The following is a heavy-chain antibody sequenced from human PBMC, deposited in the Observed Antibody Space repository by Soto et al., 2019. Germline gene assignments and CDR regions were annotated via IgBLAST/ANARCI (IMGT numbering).Heavy chain of an antibody. CDR3: ARDFKESQYYYYCMDV. V-gene: IGHV3-21*06. D-gene: IGHD3-10*01. CDR2: ISSGSNYT. J-gene: IGHJ6*03. CDR1: GFTFSSYS. Sequence: EVRLVEPGGGLVKPGGSLRLSCVVSGFTFSSYSMNWVRQAPGKGLEWVSSISSGSNYTYYADSVKGRFTISRDNAKNSVYLQMNSLRAEDTALYYCARDFKESQYYYYCMDVWGKGTTVTVSS.